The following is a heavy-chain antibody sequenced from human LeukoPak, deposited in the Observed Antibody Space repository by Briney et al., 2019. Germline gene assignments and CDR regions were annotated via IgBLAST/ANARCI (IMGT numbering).Heavy chain of an antibody. J-gene: IGHJ6*02. Sequence: RPALVKPTQTLTLTCTFSGFSLTTRGMCMSWRRQPPGKALEWLARIDWDGDTYYSTSLKTTLTTSKDTSKNQVVLTMTNMDPVDTATYYCARIRAGYYGMDVWGQGTTVTVSS. CDR1: GFSLTTRGMC. V-gene: IGHV2-70*11. D-gene: IGHD3-10*01. CDR2: IDWDGDT. CDR3: ARIRAGYYGMDV.